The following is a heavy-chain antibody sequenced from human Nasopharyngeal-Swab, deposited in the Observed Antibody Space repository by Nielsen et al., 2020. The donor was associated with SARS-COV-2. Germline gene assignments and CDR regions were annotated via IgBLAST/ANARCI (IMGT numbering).Heavy chain of an antibody. D-gene: IGHD6-19*01. Sequence: WIRQPPGKGLEWVGFIRSKAYGGTTEYAASVKGRFTTSRDDSKSIAYLQMNSLKTEDTAVYYCTRAELGAVAGVYYFDYWGQGTLVTV. J-gene: IGHJ4*02. CDR3: TRAELGAVAGVYYFDY. CDR2: IRSKAYGGTT. V-gene: IGHV3-49*02.